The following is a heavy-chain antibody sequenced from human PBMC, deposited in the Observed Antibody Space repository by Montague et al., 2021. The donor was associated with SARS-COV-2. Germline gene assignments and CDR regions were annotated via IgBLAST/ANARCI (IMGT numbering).Heavy chain of an antibody. V-gene: IGHV3-53*01. CDR2: IYSGGTT. Sequence: SLRLSCAASGFTVSSNYMTWVRQAPGKGLEWVSVIYSGGTTSYADSVKGRSTISRDNSKNTLNLQMNSLRAEDTAVYYCARGSGWFLEEHYFDYWGQGTLVTVSS. CDR3: ARGSGWFLEEHYFDY. J-gene: IGHJ4*02. CDR1: GFTVSSNY. D-gene: IGHD6-19*01.